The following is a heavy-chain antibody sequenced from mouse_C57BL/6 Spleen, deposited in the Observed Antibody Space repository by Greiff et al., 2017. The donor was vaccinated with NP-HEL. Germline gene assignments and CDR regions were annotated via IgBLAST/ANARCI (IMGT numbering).Heavy chain of an antibody. V-gene: IGHV1-19*01. CDR3: ARRDYGSSFAY. J-gene: IGHJ3*01. Sequence: DVKLVESGPVLVKPGASVKMSCKASGYTFTDYYMNWVKQSHGKSLEWIGVINPYNGGTSYNQKFKGKATLTVDKSSSTAYMELNSLTSEDSAVYSCARRDYGSSFAYWGQGTLVTVSA. CDR1: GYTFTDYY. CDR2: INPYNGGT. D-gene: IGHD1-1*01.